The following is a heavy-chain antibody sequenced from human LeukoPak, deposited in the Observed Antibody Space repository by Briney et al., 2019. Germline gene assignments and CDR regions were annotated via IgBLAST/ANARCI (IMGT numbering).Heavy chain of an antibody. D-gene: IGHD3-22*01. J-gene: IGHJ4*02. Sequence: PGGSLRLSCAASGFTFSSYGMHWVRQAPGKGLEWVAFIRYDGSNKYYADSVKGRFTISRDNSKNTLYLQMNSLKTEDTAVYYCTSTDYYDSSGYYPFDYWGQGTLVTVSS. V-gene: IGHV3-30*02. CDR2: IRYDGSNK. CDR1: GFTFSSYG. CDR3: TSTDYYDSSGYYPFDY.